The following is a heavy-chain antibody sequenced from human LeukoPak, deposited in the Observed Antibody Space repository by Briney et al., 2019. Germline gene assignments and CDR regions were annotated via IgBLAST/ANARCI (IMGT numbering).Heavy chain of an antibody. CDR2: IYYSGST. J-gene: IGHJ3*02. Sequence: SETLSLTCTVSGGSISSYYWSWIRQPPGKGREGIGYIYYSGSTNYNPSLKSRVTISVDTSKNQFSLKLSSVTAADTAVYYCARDASRPPDAFDIWGQGTMVTVSS. V-gene: IGHV4-59*01. D-gene: IGHD3-16*01. CDR1: GGSISSYY. CDR3: ARDASRPPDAFDI.